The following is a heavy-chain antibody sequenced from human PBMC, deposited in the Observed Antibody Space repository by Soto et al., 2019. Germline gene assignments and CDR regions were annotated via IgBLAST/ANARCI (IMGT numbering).Heavy chain of an antibody. CDR3: ARALVDTAMDL. D-gene: IGHD5-18*01. J-gene: IGHJ4*02. Sequence: GGSLRLSCAASGFTFSSYSMNWVRQAPGKGLEWVSSISSSSSYIYYADSVKGRFTISRDNAKNSLYLQMNSLRAEDTAVYYCARALVDTAMDLWGQGTLVTVSS. CDR2: ISSSSSYI. CDR1: GFTFSSYS. V-gene: IGHV3-21*01.